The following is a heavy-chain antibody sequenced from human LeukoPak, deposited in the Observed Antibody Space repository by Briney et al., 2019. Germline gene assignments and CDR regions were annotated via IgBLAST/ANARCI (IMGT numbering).Heavy chain of an antibody. V-gene: IGHV3-48*03. Sequence: GGSLRLSCAASGFTFSSYEMNWVRQAPGKGLEWVSYISSSGSTIYYADSVKGRFTISRDNAKNSLYLQMNSLRAEDTAVYYCARLPHYGDYDYWGQGTLVTVSS. CDR2: ISSSGSTI. J-gene: IGHJ4*02. D-gene: IGHD4-17*01. CDR3: ARLPHYGDYDY. CDR1: GFTFSSYE.